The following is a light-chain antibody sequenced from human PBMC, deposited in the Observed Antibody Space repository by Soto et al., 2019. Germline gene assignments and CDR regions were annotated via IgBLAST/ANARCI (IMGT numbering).Light chain of an antibody. Sequence: QSPTILFVSTGESAPLSCRDSQSFGTDLAWYQQKPGQAPRLLISGATTRATGIPARFSGSGSWTEVILPIISRQYADFSAYYCQQYNNWSPWTFGQGTKVDIK. CDR1: QSFGTD. J-gene: IGKJ1*01. V-gene: IGKV3-15*01. CDR2: GAT. CDR3: QQYNNWSPWT.